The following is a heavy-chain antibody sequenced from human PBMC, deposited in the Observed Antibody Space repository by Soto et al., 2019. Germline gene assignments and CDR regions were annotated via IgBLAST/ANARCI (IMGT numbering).Heavy chain of an antibody. CDR3: AKDRRSYADYYYGMDV. D-gene: IGHD1-26*01. CDR1: GFTFSSYA. Sequence: GGSLRLSCAASGFTFSSYAMSWVRQAPGKGLEWVSAISGSGGSTYYADSVKGRFTISRDNSKNTLYLQMNSLRAEDTAVYYCAKDRRSYADYYYGMDVWGQGTTVTVSS. J-gene: IGHJ6*02. CDR2: ISGSGGST. V-gene: IGHV3-23*01.